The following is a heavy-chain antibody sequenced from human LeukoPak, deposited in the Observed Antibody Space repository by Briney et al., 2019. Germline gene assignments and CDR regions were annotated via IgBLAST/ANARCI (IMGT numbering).Heavy chain of an antibody. Sequence: SVKVSCKASGGTFSSYAISWVRQAPGQGLEWMGGIIPIFGTANYAQKFQGRVTITTDESTSTAYMELSSLRSEDTAVYYCATSDVDTAMVTVLAEYFQHWGQGTLVTVSS. J-gene: IGHJ1*01. V-gene: IGHV1-69*05. D-gene: IGHD5-18*01. CDR3: ATSDVDTAMVTVLAEYFQH. CDR1: GGTFSSYA. CDR2: IIPIFGTA.